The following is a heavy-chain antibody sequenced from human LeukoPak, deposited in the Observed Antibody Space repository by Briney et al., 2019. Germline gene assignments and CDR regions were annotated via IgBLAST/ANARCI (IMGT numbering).Heavy chain of an antibody. D-gene: IGHD3-10*01. CDR2: IYYSGST. CDR1: GGYISSYY. CDR3: ARVPMVRGVGFHFDY. Sequence: SETLSLTCTVSGGYISSYYWSWIRQPPGKGLEWIGYIYYSGSTNYNPSLKSRVTISVDTSKNQFSLKLSSVTAADTAVYYCARVPMVRGVGFHFDYWGQGTLVTVSS. V-gene: IGHV4-59*01. J-gene: IGHJ4*02.